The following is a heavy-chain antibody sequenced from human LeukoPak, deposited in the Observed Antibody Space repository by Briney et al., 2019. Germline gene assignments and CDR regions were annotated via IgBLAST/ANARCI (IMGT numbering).Heavy chain of an antibody. D-gene: IGHD6-13*01. CDR2: IRNDGSKD. J-gene: IGHJ5*02. Sequence: PGGSLRLSCAASGFTFSDFGMHWVRQAPGKGLEGVAFIRNDGSKDYYPDSVKGRFTISRDNSRTTLYLQMHSLRIEDTAVYYCVKGGSSSHNWFDPWGQGILVTVSS. CDR1: GFTFSDFG. CDR3: VKGGSSSHNWFDP. V-gene: IGHV3-30*02.